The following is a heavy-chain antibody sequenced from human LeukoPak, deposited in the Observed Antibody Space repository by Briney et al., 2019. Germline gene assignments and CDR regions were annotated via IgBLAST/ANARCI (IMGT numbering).Heavy chain of an antibody. V-gene: IGHV3-9*01. CDR2: ISWNSGSI. D-gene: IGHD6-19*01. CDR3: AKDLSSGGIYYFDY. J-gene: IGHJ4*02. Sequence: GGSLRLPCAASGFTFDDYAMHWVRQAPGKGLEWVSGISWNSGSIGYADSVKGRFTISRDNAKNSLYLQMNSLRAEGTALYYCAKDLSSGGIYYFDYWGQGTLVTVSS. CDR1: GFTFDDYA.